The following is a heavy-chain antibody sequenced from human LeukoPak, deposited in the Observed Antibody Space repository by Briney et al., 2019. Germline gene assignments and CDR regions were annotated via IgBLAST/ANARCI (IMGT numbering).Heavy chain of an antibody. Sequence: GGSLRLSCAGSGFSFSTYAMTWVRQAPGMGLESVSAISGNGGSTYYADSVKGRFTISRDNSKNTLYLQMSSLRAEDTAIYYCARYCSGASCYSGVDYWGQGTLVPVSS. J-gene: IGHJ4*02. CDR3: ARYCSGASCYSGVDY. CDR2: ISGNGGST. CDR1: GFSFSTYA. D-gene: IGHD2-15*01. V-gene: IGHV3-23*01.